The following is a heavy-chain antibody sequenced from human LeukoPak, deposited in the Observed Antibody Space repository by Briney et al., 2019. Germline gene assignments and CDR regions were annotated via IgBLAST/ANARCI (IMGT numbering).Heavy chain of an antibody. CDR3: AREPSQGAFDI. Sequence: HPGGSLRLSCAASRFTFSDSSMNWVRQAPGKGLEWVSYISSTSAIIYYADSVKGRFTISRYNAKHSVYLQMNSLRAEDTAVYYCAREPSQGAFDIWGQGTMVTVSS. CDR1: RFTFSDSS. CDR2: ISSTSAII. J-gene: IGHJ3*02. V-gene: IGHV3-48*01.